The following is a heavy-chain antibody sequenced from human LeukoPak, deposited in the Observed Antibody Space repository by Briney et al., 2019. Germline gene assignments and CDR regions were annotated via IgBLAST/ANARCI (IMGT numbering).Heavy chain of an antibody. CDR1: GGTFSSYA. J-gene: IGHJ4*02. D-gene: IGHD5-24*01. V-gene: IGHV1-69*13. CDR3: ARLGARDGYNYRTSPYYFDY. CDR2: IIPIFGTA. Sequence: ASVKVSCKASGGTFSSYAISWVRQAPGQGLEWMGGIIPIFGTANYAQKFQGRVTITADESTSTAYMELGSLRSEDTAVYYCARLGARDGYNYRTSPYYFDYWGQGTLVTVSS.